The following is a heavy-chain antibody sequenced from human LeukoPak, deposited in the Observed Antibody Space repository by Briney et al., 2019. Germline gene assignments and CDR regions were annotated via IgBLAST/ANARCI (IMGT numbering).Heavy chain of an antibody. J-gene: IGHJ4*02. Sequence: NPSETLSLTCTVSGGFISSGSYYWSWLLQPAGKGLEWIGRIYTSGSTNYNPSLKRRVTISVDTSKDQFSLKLSSVTAADTAVYYCARETLAVSIDYWGRGTLVTVSS. V-gene: IGHV4-61*02. CDR1: GGFISSGSYY. D-gene: IGHD6-19*01. CDR2: IYTSGST. CDR3: ARETLAVSIDY.